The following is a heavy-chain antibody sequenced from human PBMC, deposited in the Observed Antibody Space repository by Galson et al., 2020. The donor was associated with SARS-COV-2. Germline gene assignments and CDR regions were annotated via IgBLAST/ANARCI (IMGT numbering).Heavy chain of an antibody. D-gene: IGHD6-13*01. CDR1: GFTFSNYA. CDR2: ISGSGGTT. Sequence: GGSLRLSCVASGFTFSNYAMNWVRQAPGKGLEWVSTISGSGGTTFYAGSVKGRFTISRDNSKNTLFLQMSSLRAEDTALYYCAFGKITYGTSLEFRYFDYWGQGTLVTVSS. J-gene: IGHJ4*02. V-gene: IGHV3-23*01. CDR3: AFGKITYGTSLEFRYFDY.